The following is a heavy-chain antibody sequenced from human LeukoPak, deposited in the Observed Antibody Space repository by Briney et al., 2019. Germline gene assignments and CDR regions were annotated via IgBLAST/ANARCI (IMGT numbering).Heavy chain of an antibody. J-gene: IGHJ3*02. CDR1: GYTFTSYD. D-gene: IGHD6-19*01. CDR2: MNPNSGNT. V-gene: IGHV1-8*01. Sequence: ASVKVSCKASGYTFTSYDINWVRQATGQGLEWMGWMNPNSGNTGYAQKFQGRVTMTRNTSISTAYMELSSLTSDDTAVYYCARDLVLAGTGDAFDIWGQGTMVTVSS. CDR3: ARDLVLAGTGDAFDI.